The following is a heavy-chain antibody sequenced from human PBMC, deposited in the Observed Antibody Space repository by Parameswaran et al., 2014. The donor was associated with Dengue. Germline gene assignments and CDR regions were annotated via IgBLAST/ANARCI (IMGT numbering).Heavy chain of an antibody. Sequence: WVRQAPGQGLEWMGIINPSGGSTSYAQKFQGRVTMTRDTSTSTVYMELSSLRSEDTAVYYCARGSLGGYYYDSSGYLGYWGQGTLVTVSS. D-gene: IGHD3-22*01. V-gene: IGHV1-46*01. J-gene: IGHJ4*02. CDR2: INPSGGST. CDR3: ARGSLGGYYYDSSGYLGY.